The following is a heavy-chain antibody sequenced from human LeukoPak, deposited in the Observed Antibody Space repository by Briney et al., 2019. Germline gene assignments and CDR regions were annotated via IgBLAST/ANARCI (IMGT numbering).Heavy chain of an antibody. D-gene: IGHD3-22*01. V-gene: IGHV3-30*02. CDR2: IRYDGTIK. CDR1: GFTFSSYG. J-gene: IGHJ3*02. Sequence: GGSLRLSCAASGFTFSSYGMHWVRQAPGKGLEWVSFIRYDGTIKYYADSVKGRFTISRDNSKNSLYLLMNSLTTEDTALYYCAKARGLIGGAFDIWGRGTMVTVSS. CDR3: AKARGLIGGAFDI.